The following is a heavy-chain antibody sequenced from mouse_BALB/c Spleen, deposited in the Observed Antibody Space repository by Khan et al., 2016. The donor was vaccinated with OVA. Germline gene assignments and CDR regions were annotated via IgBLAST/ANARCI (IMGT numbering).Heavy chain of an antibody. CDR3: ARVTSVVDAMDH. CDR2: IWGDGST. J-gene: IGHJ4*01. Sequence: VQLQESGPGLVAPSQSLSITCTVSGFSLTGYGVNWVRQPPGKGLEWLGMIWGDGSTDYNSALKSRLSISKDNSKSQVFLIMNSLQTDDTARYCCARVTSVVDAMDHRGEGTSVTVAS. D-gene: IGHD1-1*01. V-gene: IGHV2-6-7*01. CDR1: GFSLTGYG.